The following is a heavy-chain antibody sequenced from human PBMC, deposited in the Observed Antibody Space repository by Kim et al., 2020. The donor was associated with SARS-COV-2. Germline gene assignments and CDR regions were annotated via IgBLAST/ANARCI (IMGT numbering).Heavy chain of an antibody. CDR3: ARGFVAWEVVPAAATYYYYYMDV. D-gene: IGHD2-2*01. V-gene: IGHV4-59*01. J-gene: IGHJ6*03. CDR1: GGSISSYY. Sequence: SETLSLTCTVSGGSISSYYWSWIRQPPGKGLEWIGYIYYSGSTNYNPSLKSRVTISVDTSKNQFSLKLSSVTAADTAVYYCARGFVAWEVVPAAATYYYYYMDVWGKGTTVTVSS. CDR2: IYYSGST.